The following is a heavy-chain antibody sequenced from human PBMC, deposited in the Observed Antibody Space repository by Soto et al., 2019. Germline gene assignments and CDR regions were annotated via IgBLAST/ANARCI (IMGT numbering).Heavy chain of an antibody. CDR1: GFTFSDYG. V-gene: IGHV3-30-3*01. D-gene: IGHD2-15*01. CDR2: ILFDGSNK. CDR3: ARELGVVYGMDV. J-gene: IGHJ6*02. Sequence: QVQLVESGGGVVQPGRSLRLSCVVSGFTFSDYGMHWVRQAPGKRLEWVAVILFDGSNKDYPDSVKGRFTISRDNSKNTLYLEMNSLRAEDTAVDYCARELGVVYGMDVWGQGTTVTVSS.